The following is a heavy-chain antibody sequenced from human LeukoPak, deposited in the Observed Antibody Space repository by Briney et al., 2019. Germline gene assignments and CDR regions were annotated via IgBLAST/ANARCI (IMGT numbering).Heavy chain of an antibody. D-gene: IGHD2-8*01. CDR1: GFPFSSYA. CDR3: AKDKVYLYYFDY. J-gene: IGHJ4*02. CDR2: ISGSGGST. V-gene: IGHV3-23*01. Sequence: GGSLRLSCAASGFPFSSYAMSWVRQAPGKGLEWVSAISGSGGSTYYADSVKGRFTISRDNSKNTLYLQMNSLRAEDTAVYYCAKDKVYLYYFDYWGQGTLVTVSS.